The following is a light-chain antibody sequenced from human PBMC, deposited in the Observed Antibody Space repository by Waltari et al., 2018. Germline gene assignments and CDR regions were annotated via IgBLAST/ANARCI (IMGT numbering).Light chain of an antibody. CDR3: CSYAGSSTVV. CDR1: SSDVGSHNL. V-gene: IGLV2-23*02. CDR2: EVS. J-gene: IGLJ2*01. Sequence: QSALPQPASVAGPPGKSITISCTGTSSDVGSHNLVSWYQQHQGKAPKLMIYEVSKRPSGVSNRFSGSKSGNTASLTISGLQAEDEADYYCCSYAGSSTVVFGGGTKLTVL.